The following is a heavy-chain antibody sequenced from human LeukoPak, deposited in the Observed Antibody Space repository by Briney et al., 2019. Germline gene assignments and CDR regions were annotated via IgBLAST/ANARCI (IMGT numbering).Heavy chain of an antibody. CDR1: GYTFTSYG. CDR3: ASIESTSCYDFVGCAYYFDY. V-gene: IGHV1-18*01. Sequence: GASVKVSCKASGYTFTSYGISWVRQAPGQGLEWMGWISAYNGNTNYAQKLQGRVTMTTDTSTSTAYMELRSLRSDDTAVYYCASIESTSCYDFVGCAYYFDYWGQGTLVTVSS. D-gene: IGHD2-2*01. CDR2: ISAYNGNT. J-gene: IGHJ4*02.